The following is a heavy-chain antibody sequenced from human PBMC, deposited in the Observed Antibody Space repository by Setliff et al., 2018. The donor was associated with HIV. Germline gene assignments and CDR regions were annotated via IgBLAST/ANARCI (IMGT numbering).Heavy chain of an antibody. Sequence: SETLSLTCTVSGAYISSYYWSWIRQPPGKGLEWIGYIYSSGNTHFNPSLKSRVTISIDTSKTQVFLNLTSVTAAATAVYYCARDLCRFTLSGVNYGWFDPWGHGTLVTVSS. CDR3: ARDLCRFTLSGVNYGWFDP. CDR2: IYSSGNT. V-gene: IGHV4-59*01. CDR1: GAYISSYY. D-gene: IGHD3-3*01. J-gene: IGHJ5*02.